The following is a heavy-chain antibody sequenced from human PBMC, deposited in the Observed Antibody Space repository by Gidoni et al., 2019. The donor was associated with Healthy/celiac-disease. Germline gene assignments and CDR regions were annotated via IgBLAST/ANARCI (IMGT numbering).Heavy chain of an antibody. CDR1: GFTFSRYA. J-gene: IGHJ5*02. D-gene: IGHD3-10*01. V-gene: IGHV3-23*01. Sequence: EVQLLESGGGLVQPGGYLRLSCAASGFTFSRYAMRWGRQAPGKGLEWVSAISGSGGSTYYADSVKGRFTISRDNSKNTLYLQMNSLRAEDTAVYYCAKEGFGEFSWSENPFDPWGQGTLVTVSS. CDR2: ISGSGGST. CDR3: AKEGFGEFSWSENPFDP.